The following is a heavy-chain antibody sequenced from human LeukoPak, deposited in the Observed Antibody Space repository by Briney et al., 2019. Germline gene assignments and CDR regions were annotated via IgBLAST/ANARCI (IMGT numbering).Heavy chain of an antibody. V-gene: IGHV4-28*01. Sequence: SDTLSLTCAVSGYSISSSNWWGWIRQPPGKGLEWIGYIYYSGSTYYNPSLKSRVTMSVDTSKNQFSLKLSSVTAVDTAVYYCARSYCSSTSCYAWFDPWGQGTLVTVSS. J-gene: IGHJ5*02. CDR1: GYSISSSNW. CDR2: IYYSGST. D-gene: IGHD2-2*01. CDR3: ARSYCSSTSCYAWFDP.